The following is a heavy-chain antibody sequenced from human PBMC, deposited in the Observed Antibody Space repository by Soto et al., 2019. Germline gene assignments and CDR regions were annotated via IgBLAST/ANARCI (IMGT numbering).Heavy chain of an antibody. D-gene: IGHD6-13*01. CDR3: ATKHEAGYWFDP. J-gene: IGHJ5*02. V-gene: IGHV4-34*01. CDR1: GGSFSGYY. CDR2: INHSGST. Sequence: SETLSLTCAVYGGSFSGYYWSWIRQPPGKGLEWIGEINHSGSTNYNPSLKSRVTISVDTSKNQFSLKLSSVTAADTAVYYCATKHEAGYWFDPWGQGTLVTVSS.